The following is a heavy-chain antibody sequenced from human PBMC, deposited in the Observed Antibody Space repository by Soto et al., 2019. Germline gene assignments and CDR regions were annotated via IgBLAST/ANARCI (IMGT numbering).Heavy chain of an antibody. CDR3: AKMAGWFDP. J-gene: IGHJ5*02. CDR2: VSASGGST. V-gene: IGHV3-23*01. Sequence: EVQFLESGGGLVEPGGSLRLSCTASGLSFSPYDSGLTFNSYAMTWVRQAPGKGLEWVSTVSASGGSTYYADSVKGRFTISRDNSKNTLYLQMNSLRGEDTAVYYCAKMAGWFDPWGQGTLVTVSS. CDR1: GLSFSPYDSGLTFNSYA.